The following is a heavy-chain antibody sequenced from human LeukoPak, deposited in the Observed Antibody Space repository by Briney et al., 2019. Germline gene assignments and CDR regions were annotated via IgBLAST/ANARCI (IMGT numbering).Heavy chain of an antibody. Sequence: SQTLSLTCAVSGDSIKSVGYSWSWIRQPPGKRLEWLGYVYQSGSTYYNPSLKSRVTISVDTSKNQFSLKLSSVTAADTAVYYCARDPGHADYWGQGTLVTVSS. CDR1: GDSIKSVGYS. J-gene: IGHJ4*02. CDR2: VYQSGST. V-gene: IGHV4-30-4*07. CDR3: ARDPGHADY.